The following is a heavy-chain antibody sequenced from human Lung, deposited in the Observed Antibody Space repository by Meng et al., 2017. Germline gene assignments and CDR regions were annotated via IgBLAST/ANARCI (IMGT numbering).Heavy chain of an antibody. J-gene: IGHJ4*02. V-gene: IGHV1-2*06. D-gene: IGHD6-13*01. CDR1: GYTFPDYW. CDR3: ARDEDISAAGKLFGDY. CDR2: INPKSGDT. Sequence: QVQRVQSGAGVKKLGASGKVSCKASGYTFPDYWLHWVRRAPGQGLEWMGRINPKSGDTHYAQRFQGRVTMTGDTSISTAYMELSGLRSDDTAMYYCARDEDISAAGKLFGDYWGQGTLVTVSS.